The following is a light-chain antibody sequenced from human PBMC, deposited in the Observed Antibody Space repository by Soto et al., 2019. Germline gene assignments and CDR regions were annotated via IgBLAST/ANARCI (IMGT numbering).Light chain of an antibody. CDR1: QSINSW. J-gene: IGKJ2*01. Sequence: DIQMTQSPSTLSACVGDRVTITCRASQSINSWLAWYQQKPGKAPKLLIYDAASLESGVPSRFSGSESGTEFTLTISSLQPDDFATYYCQQCHTYPYTFGQGTKLEIK. V-gene: IGKV1-5*01. CDR2: DAA. CDR3: QQCHTYPYT.